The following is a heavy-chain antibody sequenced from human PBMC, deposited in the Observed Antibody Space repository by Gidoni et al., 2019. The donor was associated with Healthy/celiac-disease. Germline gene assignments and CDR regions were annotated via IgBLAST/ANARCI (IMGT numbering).Heavy chain of an antibody. V-gene: IGHV1-69*04. Sequence: QVQLVQSGAEVKKPGSSVKVSCKASGGNFSSSAISWVRQAPGQGLEWMGRILPILCIANYAQKFQGRVKITADKSTSTAYMELSSLRSEDTAVYYCARAVGLGYCSGGSCYTGPVGEPYYYYYGMDVWGQGTTVTVSS. D-gene: IGHD2-15*01. CDR1: GGNFSSSA. CDR2: ILPILCIA. J-gene: IGHJ6*02. CDR3: ARAVGLGYCSGGSCYTGPVGEPYYYYYGMDV.